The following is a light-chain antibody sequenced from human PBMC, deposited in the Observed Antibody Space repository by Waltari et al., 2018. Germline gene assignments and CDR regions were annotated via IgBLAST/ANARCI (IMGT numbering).Light chain of an antibody. CDR1: SGHSSNV. J-gene: IGLJ3*02. CDR2: VNSDGSH. CDR3: QTGGHGTWV. V-gene: IGLV4-69*01. Sequence: QLVLTQSPSASASLGASVKLTCTLSSGHSSNVIAWLQQQPKKGPRYLMKVNSDGSHNKGDEIPARFSGSSSGTERYLTVSSLQSEDEADYYGQTGGHGTWVFGGGTKLTVL.